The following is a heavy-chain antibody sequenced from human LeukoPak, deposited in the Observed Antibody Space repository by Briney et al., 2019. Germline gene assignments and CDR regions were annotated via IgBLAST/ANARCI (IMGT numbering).Heavy chain of an antibody. CDR3: ARDWDQLAPLNWFDP. V-gene: IGHV1-46*01. CDR2: INPSGGST. CDR1: GYTSTSYY. J-gene: IGHJ5*02. D-gene: IGHD6-13*01. Sequence: ASVKVSCKASGYTSTSYYMHWVRQAHGQGLEWMGIINPSGGSTSYAQKFQGRVTMTRDMSTSTVYMELSSLRSEDTAVYYCARDWDQLAPLNWFDPWGQGTLVTVSS.